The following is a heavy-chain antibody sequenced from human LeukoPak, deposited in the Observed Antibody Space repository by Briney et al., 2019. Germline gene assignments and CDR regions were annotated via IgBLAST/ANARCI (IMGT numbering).Heavy chain of an antibody. CDR1: GYAFTSYY. J-gene: IGHJ5*02. CDR2: IIPIFGRP. Sequence: ASVKVSCKASGYAFTSYYMHWVRQAPGQGLEWMGGIIPIFGRPDYAQKFQDIVTITTDESTNTVYMELSSLRSEDTAVYYCARGETILNWFDPWGQGTLVTVSS. D-gene: IGHD1-1*01. CDR3: ARGETILNWFDP. V-gene: IGHV1-69*05.